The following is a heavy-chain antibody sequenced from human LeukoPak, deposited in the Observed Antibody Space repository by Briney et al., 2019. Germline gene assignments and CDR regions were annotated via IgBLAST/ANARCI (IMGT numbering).Heavy chain of an antibody. J-gene: IGHJ4*02. CDR3: VNDCSSSSCYDY. D-gene: IGHD2-2*01. V-gene: IGHV3-21*01. CDR2: ISSSSGYI. Sequence: PGGSLRLSCAASGFTFSSYTMNWVRQAPGKGLEWVSSISSSSGYIYYADSVKGRFTISRDNAKNSLYLQLNSLRAEDTAVYYCVNDCSSSSCYDYWGQGTLVTVSS. CDR1: GFTFSSYT.